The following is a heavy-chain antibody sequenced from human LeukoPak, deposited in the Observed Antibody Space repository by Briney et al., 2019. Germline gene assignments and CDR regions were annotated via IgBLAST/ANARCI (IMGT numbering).Heavy chain of an antibody. Sequence: GASVKVSCKASGYTFTGYYMHWVRQAPGQGLEWMGWINPNSGGTNYAQKFQGWVTMTRDTSISTAYMELSRLRSDDTAVYYCARGRVGSGSYQVDYWGQGTLVTVSS. CDR3: ARGRVGSGSYQVDY. V-gene: IGHV1-2*04. CDR2: INPNSGGT. D-gene: IGHD3-10*01. J-gene: IGHJ4*02. CDR1: GYTFTGYY.